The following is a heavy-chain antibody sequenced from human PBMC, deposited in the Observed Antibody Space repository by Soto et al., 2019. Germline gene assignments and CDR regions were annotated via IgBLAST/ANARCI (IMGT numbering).Heavy chain of an antibody. CDR3: ARNGRGYYDYIWGGYRKFDP. CDR2: IKQDGSEK. Sequence: GGSLRLSCAASGFTFSSYWMSWVRQAPGKGLEWVANIKQDGSEKYYVDSVKGRFTISRDNAKNSLYLQMNSLRAEDTAVYYCARNGRGYYDYIWGGYRKFDPWGQGTLVTVSS. J-gene: IGHJ5*02. V-gene: IGHV3-7*01. CDR1: GFTFSSYW. D-gene: IGHD3-16*02.